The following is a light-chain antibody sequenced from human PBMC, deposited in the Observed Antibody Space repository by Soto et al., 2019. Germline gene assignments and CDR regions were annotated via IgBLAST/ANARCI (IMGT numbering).Light chain of an antibody. CDR3: QQSYNGPFT. CDR1: QSISRY. Sequence: EIEVTQAPSSLSASVGDRVTVTCRAGQSISRYLNWYQQRLWKAPKLLIYSASSLQTGVPSRFSGSGSGTDFTLTINSLQPEDFATYYCQQSYNGPFTFGPGAKVDI. CDR2: SAS. V-gene: IGKV1-39*01. J-gene: IGKJ3*01.